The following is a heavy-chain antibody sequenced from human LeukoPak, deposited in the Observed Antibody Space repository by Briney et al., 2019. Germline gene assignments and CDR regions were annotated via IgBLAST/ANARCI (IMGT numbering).Heavy chain of an antibody. CDR2: IIPIFGTA. CDR1: GGTFSSYA. D-gene: IGHD3-16*02. Sequence: SVKVSCKASGGTFSSYAISWVRQPPGQGLEWMGGIIPIFGTANYAQKFQGRVTITADESTSTAYMELSSLRSEDTAVYYCARGSGDYVWGSYRFPSLDYWGQGTMVTVSS. CDR3: ARGSGDYVWGSYRFPSLDY. V-gene: IGHV1-69*13. J-gene: IGHJ4*02.